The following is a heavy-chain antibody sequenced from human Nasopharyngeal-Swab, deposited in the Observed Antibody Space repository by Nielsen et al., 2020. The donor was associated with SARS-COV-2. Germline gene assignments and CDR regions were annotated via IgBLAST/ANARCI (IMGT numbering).Heavy chain of an antibody. CDR1: GGSIRSYY. Sequence: SETPSLTCTVSGGSIRSYYWSWIRQPPGKGLEWIGYIYYSGSTNYNPSLKSRVTISVDTSKNQFSLKLSSVTAADTAVYYCARHVSTTIFGVVIISYFDYWGQGTLVTVSS. CDR3: ARHVSTTIFGVVIISYFDY. V-gene: IGHV4-59*08. D-gene: IGHD3-3*01. J-gene: IGHJ4*02. CDR2: IYYSGST.